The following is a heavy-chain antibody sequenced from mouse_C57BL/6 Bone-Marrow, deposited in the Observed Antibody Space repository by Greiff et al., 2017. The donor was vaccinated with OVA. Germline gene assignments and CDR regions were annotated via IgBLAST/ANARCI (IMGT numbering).Heavy chain of an antibody. J-gene: IGHJ1*03. Sequence: VQLQQPGAELVKPGASVKMSCKASGYTFTSYWITWVKQRPGQGLEWIGDIYPGSGSTNYNEKFKSKATLTVDTSSSTAYMQLSSLTSEDSAVYYCALSYYGSSPEYFDVWGTGTTVTVSS. CDR3: ALSYYGSSPEYFDV. V-gene: IGHV1-55*01. D-gene: IGHD1-1*01. CDR2: IYPGSGST. CDR1: GYTFTSYW.